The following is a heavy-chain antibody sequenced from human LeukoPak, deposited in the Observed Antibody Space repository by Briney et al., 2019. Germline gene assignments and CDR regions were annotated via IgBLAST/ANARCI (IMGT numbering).Heavy chain of an antibody. CDR2: ISSSSSYI. D-gene: IGHD6-6*01. CDR1: GFTFSSYA. Sequence: GGSLRLSCAASGFTFSSYAMHWVRQAPGKGLEWVSSISSSSSYIYYADSVKGRFTISRDNAKNSLYLQMNSLRAEDTAVYYCARGPEYSSSSGQGWFDPWGQGTLVTVSS. J-gene: IGHJ5*02. V-gene: IGHV3-21*01. CDR3: ARGPEYSSSSGQGWFDP.